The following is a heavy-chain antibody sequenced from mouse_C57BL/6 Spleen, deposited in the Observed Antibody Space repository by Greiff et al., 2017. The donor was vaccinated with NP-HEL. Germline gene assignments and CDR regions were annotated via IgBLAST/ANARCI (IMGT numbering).Heavy chain of an antibody. V-gene: IGHV1-55*01. Sequence: QVQLQQPGAELVKPGASVKMSCKASGYTFTSYWITWVKQRPGQGLEWIGNIYPGSGSTNYNEKFKSKATLTVDTSSSTAYMQLGSLTSEDSAVYYCARTRDYSGRYFDVWGTGTTVTVSS. CDR1: GYTFTSYW. CDR2: IYPGSGST. J-gene: IGHJ1*03. CDR3: ARTRDYSGRYFDV. D-gene: IGHD1-2*01.